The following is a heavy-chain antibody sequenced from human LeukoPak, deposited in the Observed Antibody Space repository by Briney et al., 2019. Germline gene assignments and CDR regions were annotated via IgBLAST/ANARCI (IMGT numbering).Heavy chain of an antibody. CDR3: RVIVATVRYGMDV. Sequence: SETLSLTCAVSGGSFSGYYWSWIRQPPGRGLEWIGEINHSGSTNYNPSLKSRVTISVDTSKNQFSLKLSSVTAADRAVYYCRVIVATVRYGMDVWGQGTTVTVSS. CDR2: INHSGST. V-gene: IGHV4-34*01. D-gene: IGHD5-12*01. J-gene: IGHJ6*02. CDR1: GGSFSGYY.